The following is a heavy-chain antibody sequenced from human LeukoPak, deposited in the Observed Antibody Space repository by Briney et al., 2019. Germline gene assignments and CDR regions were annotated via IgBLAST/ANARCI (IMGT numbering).Heavy chain of an antibody. V-gene: IGHV1-18*01. Sequence: ASVKVSCKASGYTFTSYGISWVRQAPGQGLEWMGWISAYNGNTNYAQKFQGRVTMTRDTSISTAYMELSRLRSDDTAVYYCARDIQWLRLGHAFDIWGQGTMVTVSS. J-gene: IGHJ3*02. CDR2: ISAYNGNT. CDR1: GYTFTSYG. CDR3: ARDIQWLRLGHAFDI. D-gene: IGHD5-12*01.